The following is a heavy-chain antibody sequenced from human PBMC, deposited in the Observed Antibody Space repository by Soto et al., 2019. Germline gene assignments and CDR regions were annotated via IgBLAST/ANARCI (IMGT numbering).Heavy chain of an antibody. CDR3: AKDRGFIDPFDY. J-gene: IGHJ4*02. D-gene: IGHD3-16*02. CDR1: GFAFSSYA. Sequence: EVQLLESGGGLVQPGGSLRLSCAASGFAFSSYAMSWVRQAPGKGLEWVSSISGSTSGTYYADAVKGRFTISRDNSNNTLYLQMNSLRAEDTAVYYGAKDRGFIDPFDYWGKGALVTVSS. V-gene: IGHV3-23*01. CDR2: ISGSTSGT.